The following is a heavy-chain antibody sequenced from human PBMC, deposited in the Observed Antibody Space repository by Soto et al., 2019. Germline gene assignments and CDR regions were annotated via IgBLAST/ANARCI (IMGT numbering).Heavy chain of an antibody. CDR1: GFPFNNAW. Sequence: EVQLVESGGGVVKPGGSLRLSCAASGFPFNNAWMSWVRQAPGGGLEWVARIKSETDGGTTDYAAPVEGRFTISRDDSSNTLDLQMNSVKTEDTAVYYCTTYDYIWVNHRYRWAYWGQGALVTVSS. V-gene: IGHV3-15*01. CDR3: TTYDYIWVNHRYRWAY. D-gene: IGHD3-16*02. CDR2: IKSETDGGTT. J-gene: IGHJ4*02.